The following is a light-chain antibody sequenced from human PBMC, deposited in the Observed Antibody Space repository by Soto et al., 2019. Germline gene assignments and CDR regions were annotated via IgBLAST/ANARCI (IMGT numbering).Light chain of an antibody. Sequence: DRVMTQSPVTLSASPGATATLSCRASQSVSTNVAWYQQRPGQAPSLLIYSASIRATNISARFAGSASGTEFTLAITSLQPEDSAVYYCQQYNIWPRTFGQGTKVELK. V-gene: IGKV3-15*01. CDR1: QSVSTN. CDR3: QQYNIWPRT. J-gene: IGKJ1*01. CDR2: SAS.